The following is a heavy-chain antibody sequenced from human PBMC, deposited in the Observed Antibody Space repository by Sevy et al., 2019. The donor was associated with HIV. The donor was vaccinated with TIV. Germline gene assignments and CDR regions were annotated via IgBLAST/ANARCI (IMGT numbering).Heavy chain of an antibody. J-gene: IGHJ4*02. D-gene: IGHD4-17*01. CDR2: ISSSGSLI. Sequence: GGSLRLSCAASGFTFSSFEMNWVRQTPGKGLEWVSFISSSGSLIYYADSVKGEFTISRDNAKNSLYLQMNSLRAEDTGVYYCTRDLPPSATTVAHFDYWGQGTLVTVSS. CDR1: GFTFSSFE. V-gene: IGHV3-48*03. CDR3: TRDLPPSATTVAHFDY.